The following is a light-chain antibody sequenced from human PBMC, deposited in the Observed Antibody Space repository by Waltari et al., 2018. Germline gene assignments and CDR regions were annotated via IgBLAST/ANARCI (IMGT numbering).Light chain of an antibody. V-gene: IGLV2-23*01. CDR2: EGS. Sequence: QSALTQPASVSGSPGQSITISCTGTRSAVGIYNLVSWYQQHPGKAPKLMIYEGSKRHSGVSNRFAGSKTGKPASLTISGLQAEDEADYYCAAWDDTLSGVVFGGGTKLTVL. CDR3: AAWDDTLSGVV. J-gene: IGLJ2*01. CDR1: RSAVGIYNL.